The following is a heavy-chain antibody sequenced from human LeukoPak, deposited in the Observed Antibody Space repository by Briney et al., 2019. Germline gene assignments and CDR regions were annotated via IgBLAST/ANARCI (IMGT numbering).Heavy chain of an antibody. V-gene: IGHV3-11*04. CDR3: ARAAGSYAFDI. J-gene: IGHJ3*02. CDR2: ISNSGTTM. D-gene: IGHD3-10*01. CDR1: KFTFSDSC. Sequence: GGSLRLSCAASKFTFSDSCMGWMRQAPGKGLDWVSYISNSGTTMYYADSVKGRFTISRDNAKNSLYLQMNSLRAEDTAVYYCARAAGSYAFDIWGQGTMVTVS.